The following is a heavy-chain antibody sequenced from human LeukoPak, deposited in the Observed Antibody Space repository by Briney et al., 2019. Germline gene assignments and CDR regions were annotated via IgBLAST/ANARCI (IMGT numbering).Heavy chain of an antibody. Sequence: GSLRLSCAASGFTFSSYWMSWVRQAPGKGLEWIGSIYYSGSTYYNPSLKSRVTISVDTSKNQFSLKLSSLTAADTAVYYCARDYYDSSGWVSTYYFDYWGQGTLVTVSS. CDR3: ARDYYDSSGWVSTYYFDY. CDR2: IYYSGST. V-gene: IGHV4-39*07. J-gene: IGHJ4*02. CDR1: GFTFSSYW. D-gene: IGHD3-22*01.